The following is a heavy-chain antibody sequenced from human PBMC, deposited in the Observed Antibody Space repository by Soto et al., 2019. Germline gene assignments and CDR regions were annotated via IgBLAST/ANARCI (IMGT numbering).Heavy chain of an antibody. J-gene: IGHJ3*02. CDR1: GFTFSSYG. V-gene: IGHV3-30*18. Sequence: QVQLVESGGGVVQPGRSLRLSCAASGFTFSSYGMHWVRQAPGKGLEWVAVISYDGSNKYYADSVKGRFTISRDNSKNTLYRQMNSLRAEDTAVYYCAKVLDTAMNAFDIWGQGTMVTVSS. CDR3: AKVLDTAMNAFDI. D-gene: IGHD5-18*01. CDR2: ISYDGSNK.